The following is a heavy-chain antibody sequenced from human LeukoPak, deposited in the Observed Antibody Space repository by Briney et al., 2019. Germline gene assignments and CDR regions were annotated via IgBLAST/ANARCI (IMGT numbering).Heavy chain of an antibody. CDR3: AKDIEEWLVKGGGCFDY. CDR1: GFIFSNSA. D-gene: IGHD6-19*01. V-gene: IGHV3-30*18. Sequence: GGSLPLSCAASGFIFSNSAMHWVRQAPGKGLEWVAVISYDGSNKYYADSLKGRFTIYRDNSKNTLSLQMNSLRAEDTAVYYCAKDIEEWLVKGGGCFDYWGQGNLVTVSS. CDR2: ISYDGSNK. J-gene: IGHJ4*02.